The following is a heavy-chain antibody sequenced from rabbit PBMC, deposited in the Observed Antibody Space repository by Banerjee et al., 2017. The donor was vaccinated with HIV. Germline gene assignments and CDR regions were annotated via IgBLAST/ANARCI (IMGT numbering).Heavy chain of an antibody. Sequence: QLKESGGGLVQPGGSLTLTCTASGFSFSSSYYMCWVRQAPGKGLEWIGYIDPVFGKTYYASWVNGRFTISSHNAQNTVDLQMNSLTAADTATYFCARDLAGVIGWNFGLWGPGTLVTVS. D-gene: IGHD4-1*01. CDR1: GFSFSSSYY. CDR3: ARDLAGVIGWNFGL. CDR2: IDPVFGKT. V-gene: IGHV1S7*01. J-gene: IGHJ4*01.